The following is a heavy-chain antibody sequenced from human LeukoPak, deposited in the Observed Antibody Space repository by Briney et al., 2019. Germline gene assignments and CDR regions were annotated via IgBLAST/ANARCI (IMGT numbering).Heavy chain of an antibody. Sequence: PSETLSLTCTIAGGSVSDYYWSWIRQSPGKGLEWIGYIYHTGSTSYSPSLKSRVTISADTSKNQFSLKLSSVTAADTAVYYCARRGSSGYYRTPFDYWGQGTLVTVSS. D-gene: IGHD3-22*01. CDR1: GGSVSDYY. V-gene: IGHV4-59*02. CDR2: IYHTGST. CDR3: ARRGSSGYYRTPFDY. J-gene: IGHJ4*02.